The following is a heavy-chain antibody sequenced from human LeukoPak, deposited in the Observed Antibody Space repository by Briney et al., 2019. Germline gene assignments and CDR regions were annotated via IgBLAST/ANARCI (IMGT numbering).Heavy chain of an antibody. V-gene: IGHV1-2*02. CDR2: INPNSGGT. CDR3: ARDLKGDQWLPDY. J-gene: IGHJ4*02. Sequence: ASVEVSCKASGYSFTGYYMHWVRQAPGQGLEWMGWINPNSGGTNYAQKFQGRVTMTRDTSISTAYMELSRLRSDDTAVYYCARDLKGDQWLPDYWGQGTLVTVSS. CDR1: GYSFTGYY. D-gene: IGHD6-19*01.